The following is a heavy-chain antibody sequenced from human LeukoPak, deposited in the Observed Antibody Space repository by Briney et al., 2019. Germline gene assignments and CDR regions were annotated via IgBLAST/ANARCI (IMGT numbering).Heavy chain of an antibody. CDR3: ARGDNWNYGDFDY. CDR2: IYRSGST. CDR1: GYSISSGYY. D-gene: IGHD1-7*01. Sequence: SETLSLTCAVSGYSISSGYYWGWIRQPPGKGLEWIGSIYRSGSTYYNPSLKSRVTISVDTSKNQFSLKLSSVTAADTAVYYCARGDNWNYGDFDYWGQGTLVTVSS. V-gene: IGHV4-38-2*01. J-gene: IGHJ4*02.